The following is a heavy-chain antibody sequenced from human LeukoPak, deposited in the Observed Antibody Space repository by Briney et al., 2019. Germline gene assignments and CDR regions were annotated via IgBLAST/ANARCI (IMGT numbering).Heavy chain of an antibody. V-gene: IGHV1-18*01. CDR3: ARDSTVVVVTTDAFDI. D-gene: IGHD3-22*01. J-gene: IGHJ3*02. Sequence: ASVKVSCKASGYTFTSYGISWVRQAPGQGFERMGWISAYNGNTNYAQKLQGRVTMTTDTSTSTACMELRSLRSDDTAVYYCARDSTVVVVTTDAFDIWGQGTMVTVSS. CDR2: ISAYNGNT. CDR1: GYTFTSYG.